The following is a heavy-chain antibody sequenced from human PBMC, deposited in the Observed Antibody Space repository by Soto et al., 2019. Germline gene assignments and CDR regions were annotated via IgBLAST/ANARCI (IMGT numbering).Heavy chain of an antibody. J-gene: IGHJ6*02. CDR2: IYPGDSDT. CDR1: GYSFTSYW. Sequence: GESLKISCNGSGYSFTSYWIGWVRQMPGKGLEWMGIIYPGDSDTRYSPSFQGQVTISADKSISTAYLQWSSLKASDTATYYCTRLSGCSSTSCYTNMDVWGQGTKVTVSS. D-gene: IGHD2-2*02. CDR3: TRLSGCSSTSCYTNMDV. V-gene: IGHV5-51*01.